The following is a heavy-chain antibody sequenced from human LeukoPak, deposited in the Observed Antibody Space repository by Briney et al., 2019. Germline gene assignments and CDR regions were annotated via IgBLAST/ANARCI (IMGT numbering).Heavy chain of an antibody. D-gene: IGHD5-12*01. CDR3: ARIGGYDFGY. J-gene: IGHJ4*02. CDR1: GFTFNNYA. CDR2: ISGGGST. Sequence: PGGSLRLSCAASGFTFNNYAMSWVRQAPGKGLEWVSAISGGGSTYNADSVKGRFTISRDNSKNSLYLQMNSLRAEDTAVYYCARIGGYDFGYWGQGTLVTVSS. V-gene: IGHV3-23*01.